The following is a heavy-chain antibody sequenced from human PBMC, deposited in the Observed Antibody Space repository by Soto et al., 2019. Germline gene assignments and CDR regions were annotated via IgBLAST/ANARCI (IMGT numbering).Heavy chain of an antibody. V-gene: IGHV3-33*01. CDR2: IWYDGNTK. CDR3: AREGGVSTIYGLDV. D-gene: IGHD2-8*01. J-gene: IGHJ6*02. CDR1: GFTFSKYG. Sequence: GSLSLSCDASGFTFSKYGMHWVRQAPGQGLEWVALIWYDGNTKYYADSVKGRFTISRDNSGNTVYLQMNSLRAGDTAVYFCAREGGVSTIYGLDVWGQGTTVTVSS.